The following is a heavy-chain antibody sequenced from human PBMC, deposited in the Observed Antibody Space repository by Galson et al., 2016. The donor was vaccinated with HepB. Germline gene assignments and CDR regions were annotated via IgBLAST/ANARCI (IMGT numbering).Heavy chain of an antibody. CDR2: ISGTGGST. CDR3: AKEGTIFGAVPYGMDV. V-gene: IGHV3-23*01. CDR1: EFNFSSYV. Sequence: SLRLSCAASEFNFSSYVMSWVRQAPGQGLEWVSTISGTGGSTYYADSVKGRFTISRDNSKNTLYLQMDSLRAEDTAVYYCAKEGTIFGAVPYGMDVWGQGTTVTVSS. J-gene: IGHJ6*02. D-gene: IGHD3-3*01.